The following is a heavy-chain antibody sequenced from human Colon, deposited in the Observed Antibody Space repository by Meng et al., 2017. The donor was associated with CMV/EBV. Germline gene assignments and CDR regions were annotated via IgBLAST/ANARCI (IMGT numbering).Heavy chain of an antibody. CDR1: GGSISSSTYY. CDR2: IYYSGYT. CDR3: ATDYGDYYFDR. V-gene: IGHV4-39*07. J-gene: IGHJ4*02. Sequence: QGPGPGLVKPSETLSLTCTVSGGSISSSTYYWGWIRQTPGKGLEWIGNIYYSGYTYYNPSLKSRLTISVDTSKNQFSLKLTSVTAADTAVYYCATDYGDYYFDRWGQGTLVTVSS. D-gene: IGHD4-17*01.